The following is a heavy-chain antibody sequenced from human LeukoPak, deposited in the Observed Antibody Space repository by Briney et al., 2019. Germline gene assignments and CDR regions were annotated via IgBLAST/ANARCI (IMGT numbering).Heavy chain of an antibody. CDR3: AELGIPMIAGV. CDR1: GFTFSDYD. D-gene: IGHD3-22*01. V-gene: IGHV3-11*04. Sequence: GGSLRLSCAASGFTFSDYDMSWVRQAPGKGLEWVAYISSSGSTIYYADSVKGRFTISRDNAKNSLYMQMNSLRAEETAGNYCAELGIPMIAGVWGKRSTVTLSS. J-gene: IGHJ6*04. CDR2: ISSSGSTI.